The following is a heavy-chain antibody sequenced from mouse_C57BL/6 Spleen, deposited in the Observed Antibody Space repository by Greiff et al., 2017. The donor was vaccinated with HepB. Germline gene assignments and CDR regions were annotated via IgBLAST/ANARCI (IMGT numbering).Heavy chain of an antibody. Sequence: DVKLQESGPELVKPGASVKMSCKASGYTFTDYNMHWVKQSHGKSLEWIGYINPNNGGTSYNQKFKGKATLTVNKSSSTAYMELRSLTSEDSAVYYCASYDYTYPYLSYWGQGTTLTVSS. V-gene: IGHV1-22*01. CDR3: ASYDYTYPYLSY. J-gene: IGHJ2*01. D-gene: IGHD2-4*01. CDR1: GYTFTDYN. CDR2: INPNNGGT.